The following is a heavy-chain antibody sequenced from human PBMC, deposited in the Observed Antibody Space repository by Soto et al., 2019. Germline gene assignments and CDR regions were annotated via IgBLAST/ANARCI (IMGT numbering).Heavy chain of an antibody. J-gene: IGHJ4*02. Sequence: GGSLRLSCAASGFTFSSYSMNWVRQAPGKGLEWVSSISSSSSYIYYADSVKGRFTVSRDNAKNSLYLQMNSLRAEDTAVYYCASSQSSIAARPLSHWGQGTLVTVSS. D-gene: IGHD6-6*01. CDR3: ASSQSSIAARPLSH. CDR1: GFTFSSYS. CDR2: ISSSSSYI. V-gene: IGHV3-21*01.